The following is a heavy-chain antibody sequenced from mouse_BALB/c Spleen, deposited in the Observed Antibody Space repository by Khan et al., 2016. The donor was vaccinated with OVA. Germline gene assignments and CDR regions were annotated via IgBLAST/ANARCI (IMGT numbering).Heavy chain of an antibody. CDR1: GLNIKDTY. V-gene: IGHV14-3*02. CDR2: IDTPNGNT. Sequence: VQLKESGAELVKSGATVKLSCTASGLNIKDTYMHWLKQWHEQGLEWIGRIDTPNGNTKYDPKFQGKATITANTASSTANQQLSSLTAKDTAVYYCPTMARKWRQGTSRTVSS. J-gene: IGHJ2*02. CDR3: PTMARK.